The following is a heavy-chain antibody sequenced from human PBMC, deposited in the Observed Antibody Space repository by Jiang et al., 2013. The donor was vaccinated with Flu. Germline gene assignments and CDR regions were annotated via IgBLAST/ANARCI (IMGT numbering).Heavy chain of an antibody. Sequence: QTLSLTCIVSSGPISGYYWSWIRQPPGKGPEWIGYKYYTGGSNYHYNPSLKSRVTISVDTSKNQISLHLSSVTAADTAVYYCARLSCSGGSCYEAYWGQGILVTVSS. CDR2: KYYTGGS. CDR3: ARLSCSGGSCYEAY. CDR1: SGPISGYY. J-gene: IGHJ4*02. D-gene: IGHD2-15*01. V-gene: IGHV4-59*08.